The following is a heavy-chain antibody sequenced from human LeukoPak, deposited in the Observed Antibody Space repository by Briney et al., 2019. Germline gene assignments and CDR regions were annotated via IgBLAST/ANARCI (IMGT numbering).Heavy chain of an antibody. Sequence: SETRSLTCAVYGGSFSGYYWSWIRQTPGNGLEWIGEINHSGSTNYNPSLKSRVTISVDTSKNQFSLKLNSVTAADTAVYYCARDWGLTDYWGQGTLVTVSS. CDR1: GGSFSGYY. D-gene: IGHD7-27*01. V-gene: IGHV4-34*01. CDR2: INHSGST. J-gene: IGHJ4*02. CDR3: ARDWGLTDY.